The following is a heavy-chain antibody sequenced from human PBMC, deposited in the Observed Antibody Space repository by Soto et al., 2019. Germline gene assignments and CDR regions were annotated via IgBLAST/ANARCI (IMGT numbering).Heavy chain of an antibody. CDR3: ARGGSSDWQVALDM. V-gene: IGHV4-31*03. CDR2: IYYSGST. Sequence: SETLSLTCTVSGGSIASGGYYWTWIRQHPGKGLEWIGYIYYSGSTHYNPSLKSRVTISVDTSKNQFSLKLTSVTAADTAVYYCARGGSSDWQVALDMWGQGTMVTVSS. CDR1: GGSIASGGYY. D-gene: IGHD6-19*01. J-gene: IGHJ3*02.